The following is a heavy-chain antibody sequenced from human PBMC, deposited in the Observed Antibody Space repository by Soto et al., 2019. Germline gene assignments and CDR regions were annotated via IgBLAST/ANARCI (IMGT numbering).Heavy chain of an antibody. V-gene: IGHV3-21*01. J-gene: IGHJ4*02. D-gene: IGHD3-22*01. CDR1: GFTFNIYS. CDR3: ARDTKMLAPLIYMDH. Sequence: PGGSLRLSCAASGFTFNIYSMNWVRQAPGKGLEWVSSISSRSSNIDYADSVKGRFTISRDNANNSLYLQMNNLSADDTAVYYCARDTKMLAPLIYMDHWGRGTMVTVYS. CDR2: ISSRSSNI.